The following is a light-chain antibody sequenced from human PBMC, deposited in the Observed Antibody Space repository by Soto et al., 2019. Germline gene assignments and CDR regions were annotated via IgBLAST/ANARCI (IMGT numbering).Light chain of an antibody. Sequence: DIQMTQYPSSLSASVGDIVAITCQASQDISNYLNWYQQKLGKAPKLLIYDASNLETGVPSRFSGSGSGTDFTFTISSLQPEDIATYYCQQYIHLITFGQGRLLEI. CDR2: DAS. CDR1: QDISNY. V-gene: IGKV1-33*01. J-gene: IGKJ5*01. CDR3: QQYIHLIT.